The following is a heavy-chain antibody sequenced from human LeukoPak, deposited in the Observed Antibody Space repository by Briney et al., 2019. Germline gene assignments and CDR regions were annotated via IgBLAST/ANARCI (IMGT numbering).Heavy chain of an antibody. J-gene: IGHJ1*01. CDR2: IYTSGST. CDR3: ARDGFEYSSSSVRYFQH. Sequence: PSGTLSLTCTVSGGSISSYYWSWIRQPAGKGLEWIGRIYTSGSTNYNPSLKSRVTMSVDTSKNQFSLKLSSVTAADTAVYYCARDGFEYSSSSVRYFQHWGQGTLVTVSS. V-gene: IGHV4-4*07. CDR1: GGSISSYY. D-gene: IGHD6-6*01.